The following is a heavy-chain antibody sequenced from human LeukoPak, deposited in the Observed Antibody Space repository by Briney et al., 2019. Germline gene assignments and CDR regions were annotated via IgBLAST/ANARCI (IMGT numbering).Heavy chain of an antibody. V-gene: IGHV3-48*03. CDR1: GFTFSSYE. CDR3: AAEHCGAQGNFDL. Sequence: PGGSLRLSCAASGFTFSSYEMNWVRQAPGKGLEWVSYISSSGNTIYYADSVKGRFTISRDNAKNSLYLQMNSLRAEDTAVYYCAAEHCGAQGNFDLWGRGTLVTVSS. D-gene: IGHD2-21*01. J-gene: IGHJ2*01. CDR2: ISSSGNTI.